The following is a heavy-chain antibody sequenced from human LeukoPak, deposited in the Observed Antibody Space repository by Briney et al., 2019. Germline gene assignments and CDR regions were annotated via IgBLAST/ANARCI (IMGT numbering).Heavy chain of an antibody. Sequence: GGSLRLSCAASGFTFSSYWMHWVRQAPGKGLVWVSRINSDGSSTSYADSVKGRFTISRDNAKNTLYLQMNSLRAEDTAVYYCARGWELRYFDWLSYGMDVWGQGTTVTVSS. D-gene: IGHD3-9*01. CDR3: ARGWELRYFDWLSYGMDV. J-gene: IGHJ6*02. V-gene: IGHV3-74*01. CDR1: GFTFSSYW. CDR2: INSDGSST.